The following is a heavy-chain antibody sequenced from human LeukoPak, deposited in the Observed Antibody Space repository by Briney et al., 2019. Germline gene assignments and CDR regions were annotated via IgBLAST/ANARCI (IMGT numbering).Heavy chain of an antibody. CDR3: ATESWGDGYSPN. D-gene: IGHD3-22*01. CDR1: GYTFTSYY. J-gene: IGHJ4*02. CDR2: INPSGGST. V-gene: IGHV1-46*01. Sequence: VSVKVSCKASGYTFTSYYMHWVRQAPGQGLEWKGIINPSGGSTSYAQKFQGRVTMTRDTSTSTVYMELSSLRSEDTAVYYCATESWGDGYSPNWGQGTLVTVSS.